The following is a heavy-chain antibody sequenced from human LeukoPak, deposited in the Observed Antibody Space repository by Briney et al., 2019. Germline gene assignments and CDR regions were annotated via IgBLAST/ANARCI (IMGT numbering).Heavy chain of an antibody. CDR3: TTLYYDILTGYYNSY. V-gene: IGHV3-73*01. D-gene: IGHD3-9*01. J-gene: IGHJ4*02. CDR1: GFTFSGSA. CDR2: IRSKANSYAT. Sequence: GGSLRLSCAASGFTFSGSAMHWVRQASGKGLEWVGRIRSKANSYATAYAASVKGRFTISRDDSKNTAYLQMNSLKTEDTAVYYCTTLYYDILTGYYNSYWGQGTLVTVSS.